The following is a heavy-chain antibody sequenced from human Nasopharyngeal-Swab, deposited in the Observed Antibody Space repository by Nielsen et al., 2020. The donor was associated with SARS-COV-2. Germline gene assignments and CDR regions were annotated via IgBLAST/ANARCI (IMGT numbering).Heavy chain of an antibody. J-gene: IGHJ6*02. V-gene: IGHV3-48*04. Sequence: ETLSLTCAASGFTFSSYSMNWVRQAPGKGLEWVSYISSSSSTIYYADSVKGRFTISRDNAKNSLYLQMNSLRAEDTAVYYCARDRQQQRLVPYYYYYGMDVWGQGTTVTVSS. CDR3: ARDRQQQRLVPYYYYYGMDV. CDR2: ISSSSSTI. CDR1: GFTFSSYS. D-gene: IGHD6-13*01.